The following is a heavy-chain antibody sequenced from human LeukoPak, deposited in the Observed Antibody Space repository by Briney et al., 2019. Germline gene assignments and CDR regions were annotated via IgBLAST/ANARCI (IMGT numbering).Heavy chain of an antibody. CDR1: GFTFSSYG. CDR2: ISGSGGST. J-gene: IGHJ3*02. V-gene: IGHV3-23*01. D-gene: IGHD6-13*01. Sequence: QSGGSLRLSCAASGFTFSSYGMSWVRQAPGKGLEWVSAISGSGGSTYYADSVKGRFTISRDNSKNTLYLQMNSLRAEDTAVYYCAKSMIAAAGTVDAFDIWGQGTMVTVSS. CDR3: AKSMIAAAGTVDAFDI.